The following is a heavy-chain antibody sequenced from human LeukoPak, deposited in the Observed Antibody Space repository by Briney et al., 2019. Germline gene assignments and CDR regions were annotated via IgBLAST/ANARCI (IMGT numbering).Heavy chain of an antibody. J-gene: IGHJ3*02. CDR2: IYSGGST. CDR1: GFTFSGYA. V-gene: IGHV3-53*01. Sequence: GGSLRLSCAASGFTFSGYAMNWVRQAPGKGLEWVSVIYSGGSTYYADSVKGRFTISRDNSKNTLYLQMNSLRAEDTAVYYCAVAAMALDAFDIWGQGTMVTVSS. D-gene: IGHD5-18*01. CDR3: AVAAMALDAFDI.